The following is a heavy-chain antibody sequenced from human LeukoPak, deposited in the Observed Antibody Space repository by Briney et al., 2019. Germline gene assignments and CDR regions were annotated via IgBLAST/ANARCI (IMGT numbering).Heavy chain of an antibody. Sequence: SLLLSCAASGFTFDDYGMHWVRQAPGKGLEWVSGISWNSGSICYADSVKGRFTISRDNAKSTLYLQMNSLRADDMALYYCTKASGYSSGAVDYWGQGTLVTVSS. CDR2: ISWNSGSI. J-gene: IGHJ4*02. CDR3: TKASGYSSGAVDY. D-gene: IGHD5-18*01. V-gene: IGHV3-9*03. CDR1: GFTFDDYG.